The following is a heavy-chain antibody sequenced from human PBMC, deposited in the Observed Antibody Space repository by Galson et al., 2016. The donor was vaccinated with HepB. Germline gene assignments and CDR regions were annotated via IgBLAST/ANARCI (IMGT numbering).Heavy chain of an antibody. CDR3: ARTAYDSSGYNWFDP. V-gene: IGHV2-70*01. D-gene: IGHD3-22*01. CDR1: GFSLDTRGMC. J-gene: IGHJ5*02. CDR2: IDWDDDK. Sequence: PALVKPTQTLTLTCAFSGFSLDTRGMCVSWIRQPPGKALEWLALIDWDDDKYYSTSLQTRLTISKDTSKNQVVLTMTNMDPVNTATYYCARTAYDSSGYNWFDPWGQGTLVTVSS.